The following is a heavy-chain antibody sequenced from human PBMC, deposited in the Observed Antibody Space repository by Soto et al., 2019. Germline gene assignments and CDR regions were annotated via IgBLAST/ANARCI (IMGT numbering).Heavy chain of an antibody. CDR1: GGSISSSSYY. CDR3: ARQRENYDFWSGYFHWYFDL. D-gene: IGHD3-3*01. CDR2: IYYSGST. Sequence: SETLSLTCTVSGGSISSSSYYWGWIRQPPGKGLEWIGSIYYSGSTYYNPSLKSRVTISVDTSKNQFSLKLSSVTAADTAVYYCARQRENYDFWSGYFHWYFDLWGRGTLVTVSS. V-gene: IGHV4-39*01. J-gene: IGHJ2*01.